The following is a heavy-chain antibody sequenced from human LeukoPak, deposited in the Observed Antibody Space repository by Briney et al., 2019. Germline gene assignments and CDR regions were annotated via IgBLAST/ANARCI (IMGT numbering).Heavy chain of an antibody. CDR3: ARVVVAGPRAFDY. V-gene: IGHV1-8*02. CDR2: MNPNSGNT. CDR1: GYTFTGYY. D-gene: IGHD6-19*01. J-gene: IGHJ4*02. Sequence: ASVKVSCKASGYTFTGYYMHWVRQATGQGLEWMGWMNPNSGNTGYAQKFQGRVTMTRNTSISTAYMELSSLRSEDTAVYYCARVVVAGPRAFDYWGQGTLVTVSS.